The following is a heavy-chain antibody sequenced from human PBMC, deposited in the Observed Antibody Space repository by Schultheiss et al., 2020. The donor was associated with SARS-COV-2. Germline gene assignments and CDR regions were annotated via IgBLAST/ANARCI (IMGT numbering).Heavy chain of an antibody. CDR2: ISYDGSNK. CDR3: ARGLGGSYYFIYFDY. CDR1: GFTFSSYA. D-gene: IGHD1-26*01. V-gene: IGHV3-30*01. Sequence: GGSLRLSCAASGFTFSSYAMSWVRQAPGKGLEWVAVISYDGSNKYYADSVKGRFTISRDNSKNTLYMQMNSLRAEDTAVYYCARGLGGSYYFIYFDYWGQGTLVTVSS. J-gene: IGHJ4*02.